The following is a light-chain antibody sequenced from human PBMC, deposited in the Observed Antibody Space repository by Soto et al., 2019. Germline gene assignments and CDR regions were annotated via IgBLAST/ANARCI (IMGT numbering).Light chain of an antibody. CDR2: GAS. Sequence: EIVMTQSPVTLSVSPGERATLSCRASQSVSSKLAWYQQKPGQPPRLLIHGASTRADGIPGRFSGSGSGTDFTLTITSLQSEDFAVYYCQQYNNWPLTFGGGTKVEIK. V-gene: IGKV3-15*01. CDR1: QSVSSK. CDR3: QQYNNWPLT. J-gene: IGKJ4*01.